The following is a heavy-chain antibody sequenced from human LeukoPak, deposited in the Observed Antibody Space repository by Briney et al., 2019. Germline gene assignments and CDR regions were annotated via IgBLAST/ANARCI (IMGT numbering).Heavy chain of an antibody. V-gene: IGHV1-18*01. CDR1: GYNFNTYG. CDR2: ISVYNGNT. Sequence: GASVKVSCKASGYNFNTYGISWVRQAPGQGLEWMGWISVYNGNTKYAQKVQDRVTLTTDTSTSTAYMELRSLRSDDTAVYYCARHNYYDTSGYYSNDAFHIWGQGTMVTVSS. D-gene: IGHD3-22*01. CDR3: ARHNYYDTSGYYSNDAFHI. J-gene: IGHJ3*02.